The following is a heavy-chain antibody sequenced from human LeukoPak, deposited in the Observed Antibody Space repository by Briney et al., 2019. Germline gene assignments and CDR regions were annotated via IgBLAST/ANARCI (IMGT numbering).Heavy chain of an antibody. Sequence: SETLSLTCSVSGGSISGYYWTWIRQPPGKGLEWIGYIHDSESIAYNPSLKSRGTISADASKNQLSLKPSSVTAADTAVYYCARELGGSDSYFYYMDVWGKGTTVTVS. V-gene: IGHV4-59*01. CDR1: GGSISGYY. CDR2: IHDSESI. J-gene: IGHJ6*03. CDR3: ARELGGSDSYFYYMDV. D-gene: IGHD5-12*01.